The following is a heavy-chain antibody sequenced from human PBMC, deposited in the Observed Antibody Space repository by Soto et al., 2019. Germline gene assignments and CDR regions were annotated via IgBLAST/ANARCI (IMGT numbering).Heavy chain of an antibody. D-gene: IGHD3-10*01. J-gene: IGHJ4*02. V-gene: IGHV4-4*02. CDR1: GGSINSRYW. Sequence: QVQLQESGPGLVKPSGTLSLTCAVSGGSINSRYWWSWVRQSPGKGLEWTGEIYHSGSTNYNPSLESRVTLSVDKSKNPFSLNLRSVTAADTAVYYCARDQNGSGNYYTRYFDYWGQGTLVTVSS. CDR3: ARDQNGSGNYYTRYFDY. CDR2: IYHSGST.